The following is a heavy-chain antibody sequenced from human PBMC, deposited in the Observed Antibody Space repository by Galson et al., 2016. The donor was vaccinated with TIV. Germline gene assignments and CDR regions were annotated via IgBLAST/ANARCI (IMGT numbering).Heavy chain of an antibody. Sequence: SLRLSCAGSGFMFSTHAMNWVRQASGKGPEWVSGISGSGGNTYYGDSVKGRSTVSRDNSKNTLYPQMNSLRAEDPAVYYCAIKHPLRPGESNYGGYYYNYAMDVWGQGTTVTVSS. CDR1: GFMFSTHA. CDR3: AIKHPLRPGESNYGGYYYNYAMDV. J-gene: IGHJ6*02. V-gene: IGHV3-23*01. D-gene: IGHD4-11*01. CDR2: ISGSGGNT.